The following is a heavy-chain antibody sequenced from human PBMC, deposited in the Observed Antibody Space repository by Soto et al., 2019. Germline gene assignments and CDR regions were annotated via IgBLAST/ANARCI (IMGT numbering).Heavy chain of an antibody. D-gene: IGHD4-17*01. J-gene: IGHJ4*02. CDR3: ASSYGDYLPFDY. CDR1: GGSFSGYY. CDR2: INHSGST. Sequence: SETLSLTCAVYGGSFSGYYWSWIRQPPGKGLEWIGYINHSGSTNYNPSLKSRVTISVDTSKNQFSLKLSSVTAADTAVYYCASSYGDYLPFDYWGQGTLVTVSS. V-gene: IGHV4-34*01.